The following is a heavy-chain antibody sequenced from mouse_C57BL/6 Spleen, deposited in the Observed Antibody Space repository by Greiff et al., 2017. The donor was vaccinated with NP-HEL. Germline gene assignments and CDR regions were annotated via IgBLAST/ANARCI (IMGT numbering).Heavy chain of an antibody. Sequence: QVQLQQPGAELVRPGTSVKLSCKASGYTFTSYWMHWVKQRPGQGLEWIGVIDPSDSYTNYNQKFKGKATLTVDTSSSTAYMQLSSLTSEDSAVYYCAEGTLYAMDYWGQGTSVTVSS. CDR3: AEGTLYAMDY. CDR1: GYTFTSYW. CDR2: IDPSDSYT. D-gene: IGHD3-3*01. V-gene: IGHV1-59*01. J-gene: IGHJ4*01.